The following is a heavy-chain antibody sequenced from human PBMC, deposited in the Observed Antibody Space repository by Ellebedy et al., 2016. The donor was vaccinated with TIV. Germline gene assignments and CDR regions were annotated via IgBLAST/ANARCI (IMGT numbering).Heavy chain of an antibody. J-gene: IGHJ6*02. D-gene: IGHD3-3*01. CDR1: GGSISSGDYY. Sequence: MPSETLSLTCTVSGGSISSGDYYWSWIRQPPGKGLEWTGYIYYSGSTYYNPSLKSRVTISVDTSKNQFSLKLSSVTAADTAVFYCAREISYYYGMDVWGQGTTVTVSS. V-gene: IGHV4-30-4*01. CDR3: AREISYYYGMDV. CDR2: IYYSGST.